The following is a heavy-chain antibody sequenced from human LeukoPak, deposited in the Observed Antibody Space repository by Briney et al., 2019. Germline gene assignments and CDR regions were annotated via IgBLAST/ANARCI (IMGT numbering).Heavy chain of an antibody. J-gene: IGHJ4*02. D-gene: IGHD6-13*01. CDR2: IYYSGST. V-gene: IGHV4-59*01. CDR1: GGSISSYY. CDR3: ARVPRQQLEYYFDY. Sequence: SETLSLTCTVSGGSISSYYWSWIRRPPGKGLEWIGYIYYSGSTNYNPSLKSRVTISVDTSKNQFSLKLGSVTAADTAVYYCARVPRQQLEYYFDYWGQGTLVTVSS.